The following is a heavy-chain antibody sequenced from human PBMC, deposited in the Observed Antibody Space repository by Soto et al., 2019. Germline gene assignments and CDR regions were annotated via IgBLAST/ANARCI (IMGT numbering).Heavy chain of an antibody. CDR1: GYSFSNYW. V-gene: IGHV5-51*01. J-gene: IGHJ6*02. D-gene: IGHD2-2*01. CDR3: ARGVLGYCISTSCYSDYYYGMDV. Sequence: GESLKISCKGSGYSFSNYWIVWVRQMPGKGLEWMGIIYPGDSETKYSPSFQGQVTISADKSISTAYLQWSSLKASDTAMYYCARGVLGYCISTSCYSDYYYGMDVWGQGTTVTV. CDR2: IYPGDSET.